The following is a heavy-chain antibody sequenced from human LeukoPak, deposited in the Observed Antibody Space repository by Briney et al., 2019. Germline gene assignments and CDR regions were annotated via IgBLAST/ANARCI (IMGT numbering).Heavy chain of an antibody. CDR1: GGSISNYY. V-gene: IGHV4-59*01. Sequence: SETLSLTCSVSGGSISNYYWSWIRQPPGKGLEWIGNVYYSGTTYYNASLKNRVTMAVDVSKNQFSLKVTSVTAADTAVYYCARGATVIATLMFDSWGRGTLVTVSS. CDR3: ARGATVIATLMFDS. CDR2: VYYSGTT. D-gene: IGHD2-21*01. J-gene: IGHJ4*02.